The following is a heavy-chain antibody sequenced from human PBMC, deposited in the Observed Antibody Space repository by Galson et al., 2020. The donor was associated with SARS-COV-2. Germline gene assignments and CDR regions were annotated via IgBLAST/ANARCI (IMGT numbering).Heavy chain of an antibody. Sequence: KIGESLKISCTASGLIFSDYYMTWIRQAPGKGLEWISYISPSSEYTNYADSVRGRFTISRDNTKTSLFLHMDSLRAEDTAVYYCAGSHKNFWYNFDNWGQGALVTVSS. CDR3: AGSHKNFWYNFDN. CDR2: ISPSSEYT. J-gene: IGHJ4*02. D-gene: IGHD6-13*01. V-gene: IGHV3-11*03. CDR1: GLIFSDYY.